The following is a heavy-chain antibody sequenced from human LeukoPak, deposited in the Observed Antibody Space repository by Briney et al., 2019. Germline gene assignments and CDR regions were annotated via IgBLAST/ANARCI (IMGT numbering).Heavy chain of an antibody. D-gene: IGHD2-2*02. V-gene: IGHV1-2*02. Sequence: ASVKVSCKASGYTFTGYYMHWVRQAPGQGLEWMGWINPNSGGTNYAQKFQGRVTMTRDTSISTAYMELSRLRSDDTAVYYCARGDIVVVPAAITPFYYYYYMDVWGKGTTVTVSS. CDR3: ARGDIVVVPAAITPFYYYYYMDV. J-gene: IGHJ6*03. CDR1: GYTFTGYY. CDR2: INPNSGGT.